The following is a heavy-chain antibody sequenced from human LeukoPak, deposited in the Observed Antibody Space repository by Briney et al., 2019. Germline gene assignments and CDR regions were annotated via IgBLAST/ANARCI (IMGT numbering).Heavy chain of an antibody. CDR1: GFTFSSYA. D-gene: IGHD4-23*01. CDR2: LSGSGGST. CDR3: ARGRGGTTSFDY. V-gene: IGHV3-23*01. J-gene: IGHJ4*02. Sequence: GGSLRLSCAASGFTFSSYAMSWVRQAPGKGLEWVSGLSGSGGSTYYADSVKGRFTISRDNSKNTLYLLMNSLRAEDTAVYYCARGRGGTTSFDYWGQGTLVTVSS.